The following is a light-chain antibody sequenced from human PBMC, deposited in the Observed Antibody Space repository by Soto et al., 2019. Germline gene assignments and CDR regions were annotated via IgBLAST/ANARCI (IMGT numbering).Light chain of an antibody. Sequence: EIVLTQSPSTLSLSPGEGATLSCRASQSVGSNYLAWYQQKPGQAPRLLIYGASTRATGIPDRFSGSGSGTDFALTISRLEPEDFAVYYCHQYGSSPFAFGPGTIVDIK. CDR1: QSVGSNY. CDR3: HQYGSSPFA. CDR2: GAS. J-gene: IGKJ3*01. V-gene: IGKV3-20*01.